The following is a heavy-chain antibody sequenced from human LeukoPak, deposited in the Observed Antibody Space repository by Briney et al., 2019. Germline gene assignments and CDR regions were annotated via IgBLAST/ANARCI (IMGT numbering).Heavy chain of an antibody. Sequence: SVKVSCKASGGTFSSYAISWVRQAPGQGLEWMGGIIPIFGTANYAQKFQGRVTITADESTSTAYMELSSLRSEDTAVYYCARDKGDGYNYDYWGQGTLVTVSS. CDR2: IIPIFGTA. J-gene: IGHJ4*02. V-gene: IGHV1-69*01. CDR3: ARDKGDGYNYDY. CDR1: GGTFSSYA. D-gene: IGHD5-24*01.